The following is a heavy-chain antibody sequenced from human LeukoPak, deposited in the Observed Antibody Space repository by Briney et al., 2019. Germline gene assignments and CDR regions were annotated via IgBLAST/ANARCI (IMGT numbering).Heavy chain of an antibody. CDR1: GGSISSSSYY. CDR3: ARENSRELTMIGLPGAFDI. V-gene: IGHV4-39*07. J-gene: IGHJ3*02. Sequence: SETLSLTCTVSGGSISSSSYYWGWIRQPPGKGLEWIGSIYYSGSTYYNPSLKSRVTISVDTSKNQFSLKLSSVTAADTAVYYCARENSRELTMIGLPGAFDIWGQGTMVTVSS. CDR2: IYYSGST. D-gene: IGHD3-22*01.